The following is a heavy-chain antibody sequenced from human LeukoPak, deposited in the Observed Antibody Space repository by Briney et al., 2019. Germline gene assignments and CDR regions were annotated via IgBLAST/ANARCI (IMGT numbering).Heavy chain of an antibody. CDR2: IYYSGST. Sequence: PSETLSLTCNVSGGSISSSSYYWGWIRQPPGKGLEWIGSIYYSGSTYYNPSLKSRVTISVDTSKNQFSLKLSSVTAADTAVYYCARQRGYYYGSGSLSDYYYMDVWGKGTTVTISS. CDR1: GGSISSSSYY. J-gene: IGHJ6*03. V-gene: IGHV4-39*01. D-gene: IGHD3-10*01. CDR3: ARQRGYYYGSGSLSDYYYMDV.